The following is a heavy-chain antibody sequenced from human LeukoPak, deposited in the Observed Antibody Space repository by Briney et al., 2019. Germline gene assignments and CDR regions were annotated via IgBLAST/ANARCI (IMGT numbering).Heavy chain of an antibody. CDR3: AVSDSSGYYCLDY. D-gene: IGHD3-22*01. Sequence: PGGSLRLSCAASGFTFSSYGMHWVRQAPGKGLEWVAFIRYDGTKKYYADSVKGRFTISRDNSKNTLYLQMDSLRAGDTAVYYCAVSDSSGYYCLDYWGQGTLVTVSS. CDR2: IRYDGTKK. J-gene: IGHJ4*02. CDR1: GFTFSSYG. V-gene: IGHV3-30*02.